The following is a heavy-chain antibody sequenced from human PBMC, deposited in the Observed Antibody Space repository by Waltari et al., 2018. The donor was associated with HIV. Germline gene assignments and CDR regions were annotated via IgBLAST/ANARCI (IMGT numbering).Heavy chain of an antibody. J-gene: IGHJ4*02. D-gene: IGHD3-10*01. CDR2: IKQKGSEK. Sequence: EVQLVESGGGLVRPGGSLRLSWAASGFPFSSYWMSWFRQAPGKGLGWVANIKQKGSEKYYVDSVNGRFTISRDNAENSLYLQMNSLRAEDTAVYYCARGGFYGSGSKVNWGQGTLVTVSS. CDR1: GFPFSSYW. CDR3: ARGGFYGSGSKVN. V-gene: IGHV3-7*04.